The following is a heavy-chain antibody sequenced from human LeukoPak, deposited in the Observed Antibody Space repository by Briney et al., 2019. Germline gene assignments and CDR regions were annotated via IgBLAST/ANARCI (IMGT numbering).Heavy chain of an antibody. CDR1: GFTFSSYE. D-gene: IGHD3-10*01. V-gene: IGHV3-48*03. CDR2: ISSSGSTI. Sequence: PGGSLRLSCAASGFTFSSYEMNWVRQAPGKGLEWVSYISSSGSTIYYADPVKGRFTISRDNAKNSLYLQMNSLRAEDTAVYYCARAGGSGSPYWGQGTLVTVSS. J-gene: IGHJ4*02. CDR3: ARAGGSGSPY.